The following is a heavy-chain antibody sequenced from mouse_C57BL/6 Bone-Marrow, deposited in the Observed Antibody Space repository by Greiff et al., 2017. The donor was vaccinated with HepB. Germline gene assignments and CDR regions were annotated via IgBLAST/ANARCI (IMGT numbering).Heavy chain of an antibody. J-gene: IGHJ2*01. CDR3: ARERNYYGSLDY. CDR2: IDPSDSYT. D-gene: IGHD1-1*01. CDR1: GYTFTSYW. V-gene: IGHV1-50*01. Sequence: QVQLQQPGAELVKPGASVKLSCKASGYTFTSYWMQWVKQRPGQGLEWIGEIDPSDSYTNSNQKFKGKATLTVDTSSSTAYMQLSSRTSEDSAVYYCARERNYYGSLDYWGQGTTLTVSS.